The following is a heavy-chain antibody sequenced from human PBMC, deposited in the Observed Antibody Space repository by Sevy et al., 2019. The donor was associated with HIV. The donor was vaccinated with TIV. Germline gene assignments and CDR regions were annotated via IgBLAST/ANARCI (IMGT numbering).Heavy chain of an antibody. CDR2: ISGSGSNT. CDR1: GFTFSSYA. J-gene: IGHJ4*02. D-gene: IGHD3-9*01. Sequence: GESLKISCAASGFTFSSYAMSWVRQAPGKGLEWVSIISGSGSNTYYADSVKGRFTISRDNSKNTLYLQMNTLRAEDTAVYYCAKAPPNYDILTTSLDCWGQGTLVTVSS. CDR3: AKAPPNYDILTTSLDC. V-gene: IGHV3-23*01.